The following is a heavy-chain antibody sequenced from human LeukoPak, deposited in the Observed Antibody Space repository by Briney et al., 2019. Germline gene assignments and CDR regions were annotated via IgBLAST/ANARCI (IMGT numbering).Heavy chain of an antibody. D-gene: IGHD2-15*01. CDR1: GGSISSYY. CDR2: IYTSGST. CDR3: ARSSGGGSKRFYYYYYMDV. V-gene: IGHV4-4*07. Sequence: SETLSLTCTVSGGSISSYYWSWIRQPAGKGLEWIGRIYTSGSTNYNPSLKSRVTMSVDTSKNQFSLKLSSVTAADTAVYYCARSSGGGSKRFYYYYYMDVWGKGTTVTVSS. J-gene: IGHJ6*03.